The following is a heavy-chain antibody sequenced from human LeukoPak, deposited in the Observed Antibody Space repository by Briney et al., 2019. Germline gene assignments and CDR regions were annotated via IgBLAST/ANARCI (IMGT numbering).Heavy chain of an antibody. CDR2: INSSGTI. D-gene: IGHD5-18*01. J-gene: IGHJ4*02. Sequence: PSETLSLTCNVSGGSINSNNHYWGWIRQPPGKGLEWLGRINSSGTIFYSPSLNSRVTISVDTSGNQFSLKLTSATAADTAVYYCARHPGYSSGWWYFDFWGQGTLVTVSS. CDR3: ARHPGYSSGWWYFDF. V-gene: IGHV4-39*01. CDR1: GGSINSNNHY.